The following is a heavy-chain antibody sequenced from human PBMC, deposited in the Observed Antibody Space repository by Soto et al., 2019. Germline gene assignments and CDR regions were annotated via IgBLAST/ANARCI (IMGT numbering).Heavy chain of an antibody. CDR3: ARARLSSTRYYYYGMDV. D-gene: IGHD6-13*01. Sequence: EASVKVSCKASGGTFSSYAISWVRQAPGQGLEWMGGIIPIFGTANYAQKFQGRVTITADESTSTAYMELSSLRSEDTAVYYCARARLSSTRYYYYGMDVWGQGTTVTVSS. CDR2: IIPIFGTA. CDR1: GGTFSSYA. J-gene: IGHJ6*02. V-gene: IGHV1-69*13.